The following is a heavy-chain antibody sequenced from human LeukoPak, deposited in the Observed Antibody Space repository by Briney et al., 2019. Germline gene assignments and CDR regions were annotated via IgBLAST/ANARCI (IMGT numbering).Heavy chain of an antibody. J-gene: IGHJ4*02. CDR2: INPKSGGR. CDR3: ARDLGEIAMAGMFSTQSHFDR. Sequence: GASVKVSCKASGYMFTDYYMPWVRQAPGQGLEWMGWINPKSGGRNYAQKFQGRATMTRDTSINTGYMDLSGLRSDDTAVYFCARDLGEIAMAGMFSTQSHFDRWGQGTLVTVSS. V-gene: IGHV1-2*02. D-gene: IGHD6-19*01. CDR1: GYMFTDYY.